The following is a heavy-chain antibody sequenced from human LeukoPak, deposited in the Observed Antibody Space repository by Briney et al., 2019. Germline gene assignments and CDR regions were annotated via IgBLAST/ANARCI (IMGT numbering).Heavy chain of an antibody. Sequence: SETLSLTCAVSGGSISSSNWWSWVRPPPGKGLEWIGEIYHSGSTNYNPSLKSRVTISVDKSKNQFSLKLSSVTAADAAVYYCARDPTDYGDYGRDAFDIWGQGTMVTVSS. V-gene: IGHV4-4*02. CDR3: ARDPTDYGDYGRDAFDI. J-gene: IGHJ3*02. CDR1: GGSISSSNW. D-gene: IGHD4-17*01. CDR2: IYHSGST.